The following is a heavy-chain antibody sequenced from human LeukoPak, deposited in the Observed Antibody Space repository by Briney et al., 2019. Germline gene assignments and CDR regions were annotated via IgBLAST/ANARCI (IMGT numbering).Heavy chain of an antibody. CDR1: GGSISSYY. Sequence: SETLSLTCTVSGGSISSYYWTWIRQPPGKGLEWIGYIYYSGSTNYNPSLKSRVTISVDTSKNQFSLKLTSVTAADTAVYYCARRVATTGIYAFDIWGQGTMVTVSS. D-gene: IGHD1-1*01. CDR2: IYYSGST. V-gene: IGHV4-59*01. J-gene: IGHJ3*02. CDR3: ARRVATTGIYAFDI.